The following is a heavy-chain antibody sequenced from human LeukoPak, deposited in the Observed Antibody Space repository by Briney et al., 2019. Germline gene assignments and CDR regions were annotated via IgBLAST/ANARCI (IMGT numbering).Heavy chain of an antibody. CDR1: GFTVSSNY. J-gene: IGHJ5*02. Sequence: GGSLRLSCAASGFTVSSNYMSWVRQAPGKGLEWVSVSYSGGSTYYADSVKGRFTISRDNSKNTLYLQMNSLRAEDTAVYYCARDTRYYDSSGYWDWFDPWGQGTLVTVSS. CDR3: ARDTRYYDSSGYWDWFDP. D-gene: IGHD3-22*01. CDR2: SYSGGST. V-gene: IGHV3-53*01.